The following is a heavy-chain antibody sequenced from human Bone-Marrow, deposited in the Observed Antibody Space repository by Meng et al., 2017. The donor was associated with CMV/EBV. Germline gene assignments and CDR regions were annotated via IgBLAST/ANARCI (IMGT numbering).Heavy chain of an antibody. V-gene: IGHV1-8*03. CDR1: AYSFTSYG. CDR3: AWAADYCSSTSCYRGGDY. J-gene: IGHJ4*02. D-gene: IGHD2-2*02. CDR2: MNPNSGNT. Sequence: ASVKVSCKASAYSFTSYGISWVRQATGHGLEWMGWMNPNSGNTDYAEKFQGRVNITRNTSISKAYLELSSLRSEDTAVYYCAWAADYCSSTSCYRGGDYWGQGTLVTVSS.